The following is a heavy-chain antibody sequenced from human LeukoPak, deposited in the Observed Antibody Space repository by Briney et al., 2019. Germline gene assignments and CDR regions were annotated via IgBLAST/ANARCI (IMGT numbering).Heavy chain of an antibody. D-gene: IGHD6-6*01. CDR3: ARASSPRTYYYYYMDV. V-gene: IGHV3-21*01. J-gene: IGHJ6*03. Sequence: GGSLRLSCAASGFTFSSYSMNWVRQAPGKGLEWVSSISSSSSYIYYADSVKGRFTISRDNAKNSLYLQMNSLRAEDTAVYYCARASSPRTYYYYYMDVWGKGTTVTVSS. CDR1: GFTFSSYS. CDR2: ISSSSSYI.